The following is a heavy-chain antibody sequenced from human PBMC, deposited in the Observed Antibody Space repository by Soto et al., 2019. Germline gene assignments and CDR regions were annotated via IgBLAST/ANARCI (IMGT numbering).Heavy chain of an antibody. Sequence: QVQLVQSGAEVKKPGSSVKVSCKASGGTFSSYAISWVRQAPGQGLEWMGGIIPIFGTANYAQKFQGRVTITADEXXSXACXELSSLRSEDTAVYYCARTYYYDSSGYYLLYYFDYWGQGTLVTVSS. CDR1: GGTFSSYA. CDR2: IIPIFGTA. J-gene: IGHJ4*02. CDR3: ARTYYYDSSGYYLLYYFDY. V-gene: IGHV1-69*12. D-gene: IGHD3-22*01.